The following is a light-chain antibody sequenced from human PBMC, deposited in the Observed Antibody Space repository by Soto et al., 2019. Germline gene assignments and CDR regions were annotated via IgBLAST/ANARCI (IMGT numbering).Light chain of an antibody. J-gene: IGKJ1*01. CDR2: AAS. V-gene: IGKV1-5*01. Sequence: IQMTQSPSTLSASVGDTVTITCRASQTISGWLAWYQQRPGKAPNLLIYAASSLQSGVPSRFSGSGSGTEFTLSISSLQPDDFATYYCQHYNVYPWTFGQGTKVDIK. CDR3: QHYNVYPWT. CDR1: QTISGW.